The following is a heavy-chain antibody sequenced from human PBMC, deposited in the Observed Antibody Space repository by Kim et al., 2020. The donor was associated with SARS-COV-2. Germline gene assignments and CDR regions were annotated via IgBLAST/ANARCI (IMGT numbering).Heavy chain of an antibody. Sequence: SVKVSCKASGGTFSSYAISWVRQAPGQGLEWMGRIIPILGIANYAQKFQGRVTITADKSTSTAYMELSSLRSEDTAVYYCARARIAAAGDWFDPWGQGTLVTVSS. CDR3: ARARIAAAGDWFDP. J-gene: IGHJ5*02. V-gene: IGHV1-69*04. CDR1: GGTFSSYA. CDR2: IIPILGIA. D-gene: IGHD6-13*01.